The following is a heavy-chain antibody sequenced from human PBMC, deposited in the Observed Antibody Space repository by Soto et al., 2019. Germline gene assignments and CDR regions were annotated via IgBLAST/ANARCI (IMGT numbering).Heavy chain of an antibody. J-gene: IGHJ3*02. V-gene: IGHV3-7*01. CDR3: ARDYYDILTGYSYDAFDI. D-gene: IGHD3-9*01. CDR1: GFTFSSYW. Sequence: GGSLRLSCAASGFTFSSYWMSWVRQAPGKGLEWVANIKQDGSEKYYVDSVKGRFTISRDNAKNSLYLQMNSLRAEDTAVYYCARDYYDILTGYSYDAFDIRGQGTMVTVSS. CDR2: IKQDGSEK.